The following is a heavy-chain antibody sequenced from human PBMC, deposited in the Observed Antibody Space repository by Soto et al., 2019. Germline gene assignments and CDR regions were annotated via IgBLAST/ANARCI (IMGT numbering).Heavy chain of an antibody. CDR1: GYTFTGYY. CDR2: INPNSGGT. V-gene: IGHV1-2*02. J-gene: IGHJ6*02. CDR3: AREGAGQLTYYYYGMDV. Sequence: ASVKVSCKASGYTFTGYYMHWVRQAPGQGLEWMGWINPNSGGTNYAQKFQGRVTMTRDTSISTAYMELSRLRSGDTAVYYCAREGAGQLTYYYYGMDVWGQGTTVTVSS. D-gene: IGHD2-2*01.